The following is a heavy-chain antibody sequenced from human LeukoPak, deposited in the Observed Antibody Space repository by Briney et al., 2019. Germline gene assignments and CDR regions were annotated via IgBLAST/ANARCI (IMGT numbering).Heavy chain of an antibody. CDR1: GYTFTSYD. V-gene: IGHV1-8*03. CDR3: ARAAPYCSSTSCYGVY. Sequence: EASVKVSCKASGYTFTSYDINWVRQATGQGLEWMGWMNPNSGNTGYAQKLQGRVTITRNTSISTAYMELSSLGSEDTAVYYCARAAPYCSSTSCYGVYWGQGTLVTVSS. D-gene: IGHD2-2*01. J-gene: IGHJ4*02. CDR2: MNPNSGNT.